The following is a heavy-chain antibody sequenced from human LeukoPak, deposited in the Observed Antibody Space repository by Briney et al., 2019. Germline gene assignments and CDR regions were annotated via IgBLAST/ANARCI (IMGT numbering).Heavy chain of an antibody. CDR1: GYSISSGYY. J-gene: IGHJ4*02. CDR2: IYHSGST. V-gene: IGHV4-38-2*01. D-gene: IGHD3-3*01. Sequence: SETLSLTFAVSGYSISSGYYWGWIRQPPGKGLEWIGSIYHSGSTYYNPSLKSRVTISVDTSKNQFSLKLSSVTAADTAVYYCASVEYYDFWSGYPTYYFDYWGQGTLVTVSS. CDR3: ASVEYYDFWSGYPTYYFDY.